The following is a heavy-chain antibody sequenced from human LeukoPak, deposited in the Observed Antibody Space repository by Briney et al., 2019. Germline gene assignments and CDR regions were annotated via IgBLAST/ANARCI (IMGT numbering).Heavy chain of an antibody. J-gene: IGHJ6*03. V-gene: IGHV1-69*13. Sequence: WASVKVSCKASGGTFSSYAISWVRQAPGQGLEWMGGIIPIFGTANYAQKFQGRVTITADESTSTAYMELSSLRSEDTAVYYCARGQAAKPNYYYMDVWGKGTTVTVSS. D-gene: IGHD2-2*01. CDR2: IIPIFGTA. CDR1: GGTFSSYA. CDR3: ARGQAAKPNYYYMDV.